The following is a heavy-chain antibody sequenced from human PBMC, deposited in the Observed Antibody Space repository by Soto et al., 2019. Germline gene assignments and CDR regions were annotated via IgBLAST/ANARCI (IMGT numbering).Heavy chain of an antibody. D-gene: IGHD6-13*01. CDR1: GFTFSSYA. J-gene: IGHJ4*02. CDR2: ISYDGSNK. CDR3: ARDHQQLVPDFDY. V-gene: IGHV3-30-3*01. Sequence: PGGSLRLSCAASGFTFSSYAMHWVRQAPGKGLEWVAVISYDGSNKYYADSVKGRFTISRDNSKNTLYLQMNSLRAEDTAVYYCARDHQQLVPDFDYWGQGTLVTVSS.